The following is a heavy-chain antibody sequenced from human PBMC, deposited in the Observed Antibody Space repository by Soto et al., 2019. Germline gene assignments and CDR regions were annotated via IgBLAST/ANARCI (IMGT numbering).Heavy chain of an antibody. D-gene: IGHD6-6*01. CDR1: GYSFIDYS. CDR2: IATYNGNA. J-gene: IGHJ4*02. CDR3: ARAAVRAEYFLDH. Sequence: GASVKVSCKASGYSFIDYSINWVRQAPGQGLELMGWIATYNGNANYPQKFQGRVTMTTDTSANTAYLELRGLRPDDTAVYYCARAAVRAEYFLDHWGQGTLVTVSS. V-gene: IGHV1-18*01.